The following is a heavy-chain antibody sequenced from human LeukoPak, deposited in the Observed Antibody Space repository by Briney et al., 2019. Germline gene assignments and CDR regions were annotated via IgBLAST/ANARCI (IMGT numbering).Heavy chain of an antibody. CDR2: INPNSGGT. CDR1: GYTFTCYY. D-gene: IGHD3-22*01. J-gene: IGHJ4*02. Sequence: ASVKVSCKASGYTFTCYYMHWVRQAPGQGLEWMGWINPNSGGTNYAQKFQGRVTMTRDTSISTAYMELSRLRSDDTAVYYCASSQRNYDSSGYSQDFDYWGQGTLVTVSS. V-gene: IGHV1-2*02. CDR3: ASSQRNYDSSGYSQDFDY.